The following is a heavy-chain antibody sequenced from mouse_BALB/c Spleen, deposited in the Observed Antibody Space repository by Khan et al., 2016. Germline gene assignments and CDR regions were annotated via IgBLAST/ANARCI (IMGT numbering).Heavy chain of an antibody. D-gene: IGHD2-14*01. CDR3: AAYYRDAMDY. CDR1: GYTFTNYG. Sequence: QIQLVQSGPELKKPGETVKISCKASGYTFTNYGMNWVKQAPGKGLKWMGWINTYTGEPTYADDFKGRFAFSLETSASTAYLQINNLKNEDMATYCCAAYYRDAMDYWGQGTSVTVSS. CDR2: INTYTGEP. V-gene: IGHV9-1*02. J-gene: IGHJ4*01.